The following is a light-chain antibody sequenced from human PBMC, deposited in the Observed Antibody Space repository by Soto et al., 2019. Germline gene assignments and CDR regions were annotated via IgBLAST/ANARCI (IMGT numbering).Light chain of an antibody. CDR3: QQYKKWPLT. V-gene: IGKV3-15*01. CDR1: QSVRDN. J-gene: IGKJ4*01. Sequence: EIEMTQSPATLSVSPGETATLSCRASQSVRDNLAWYQQKPGQAPRLLIHGASARPTGIPARFSGRGFETEFSLTISSLQSEDSAVYFCQQYKKWPLTFGGGTKVEIK. CDR2: GAS.